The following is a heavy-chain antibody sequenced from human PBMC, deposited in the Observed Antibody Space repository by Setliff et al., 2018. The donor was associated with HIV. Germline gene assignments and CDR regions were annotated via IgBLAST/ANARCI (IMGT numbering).Heavy chain of an antibody. CDR2: ISESG. J-gene: IGHJ4*02. Sequence: PGGSLRLSCAASGFAFSSQAMSWVRQAPGKGLDWVSVISESGYSADSVKGRFTMSRDNSKNTLFLVLTSLRPEDTAVYYCAKQVSGYFDYWGQGALVTVSS. CDR1: GFAFSSQA. V-gene: IGHV3-23*01. CDR3: AKQVSGYFDY. D-gene: IGHD3-10*01.